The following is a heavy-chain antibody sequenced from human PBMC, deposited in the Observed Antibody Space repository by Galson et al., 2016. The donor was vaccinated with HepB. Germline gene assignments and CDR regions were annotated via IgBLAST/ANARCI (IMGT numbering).Heavy chain of an antibody. CDR3: TSPAAVRGAYYQFDY. CDR1: GGSISSSGYY. D-gene: IGHD1-26*01. V-gene: IGHV4-39*01. Sequence: SETLSLTCTVSGGSISSSGYYWGWIRQPPGKGLERIESIYYTGSTYYNPSLKSRVTISLDPSRNQFSLKLSSVTAADTAVYYCTSPAAVRGAYYQFDYWGLGTRVTVSS. J-gene: IGHJ4*02. CDR2: IYYTGST.